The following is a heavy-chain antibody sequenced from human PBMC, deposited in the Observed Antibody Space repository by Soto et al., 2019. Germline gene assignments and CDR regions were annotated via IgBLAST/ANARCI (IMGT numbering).Heavy chain of an antibody. CDR1: GYTFASYG. CDR2: ISAYNGNT. V-gene: IGHV1-18*01. J-gene: IGHJ4*02. Sequence: GASVKVSCKASGYTFASYGISWVRQAPGQWLEWMGWISAYNGNTNYAQKLQGRVTMTTDTSTSTAYMELRSLRSDDTAVYYCARGGMITFGGVIDPDYWGQGTLVTVSS. D-gene: IGHD3-16*02. CDR3: ARGGMITFGGVIDPDY.